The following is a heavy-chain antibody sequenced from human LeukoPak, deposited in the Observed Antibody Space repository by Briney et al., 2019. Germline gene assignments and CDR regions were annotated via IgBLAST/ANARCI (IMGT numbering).Heavy chain of an antibody. V-gene: IGHV3-13*01. CDR3: ARGSCSSRSCYKRVNGLDV. CDR1: GFTFSNYD. J-gene: IGHJ6*02. D-gene: IGHD2-2*01. CDR2: FHTAGDI. Sequence: GGSLRLSCAASGFTFSNYDMHWVRQATGKGLEWVSAFHTAGDIHYSGSVKGRFATSRENAKNSFYLQMNNLRAGDTAVYYCARGSCSSRSCYKRVNGLDVWGQGTPVTVSS.